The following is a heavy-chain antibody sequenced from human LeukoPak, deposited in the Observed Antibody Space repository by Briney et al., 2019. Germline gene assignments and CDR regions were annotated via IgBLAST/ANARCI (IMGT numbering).Heavy chain of an antibody. V-gene: IGHV3-30*03. Sequence: GGSLRLSCAASGFTFDDYAMHWVRQAPGKGLEWVAVISYDGSNKYYVDSVKGRFTISRDNSKDTLYLQMNSLRAEDTAVYYCAQAPIVVVTANLQSHLDYWGQGTLVTVSS. CDR1: GFTFDDYA. D-gene: IGHD2-21*02. J-gene: IGHJ4*02. CDR2: ISYDGSNK. CDR3: AQAPIVVVTANLQSHLDY.